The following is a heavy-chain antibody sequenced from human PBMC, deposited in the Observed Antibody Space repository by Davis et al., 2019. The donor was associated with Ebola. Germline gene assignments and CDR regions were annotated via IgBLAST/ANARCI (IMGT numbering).Heavy chain of an antibody. V-gene: IGHV4-39*07. CDR1: GGSISSNSYY. CDR2: IYYSGST. D-gene: IGHD4-23*01. J-gene: IGHJ5*02. CDR3: ARGDYGGPSLHWFDP. Sequence: PGGSLRLSCTVSGGSISSNSYYWGWIRQPPGKGLEWIGSIYYSGSTNYNPSLKSRVTISIDTSKNQISLKLRSVTAADTAFYYCARGDYGGPSLHWFDPWGQGTLVTVSS.